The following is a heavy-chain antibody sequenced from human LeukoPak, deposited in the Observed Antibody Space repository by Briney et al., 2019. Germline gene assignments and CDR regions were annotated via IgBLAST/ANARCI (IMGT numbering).Heavy chain of an antibody. CDR1: GFTFSSYG. CDR2: ISYDGSNK. CDR3: ARPVSGAFDI. D-gene: IGHD1-14*01. Sequence: GGSLRLSCAASGFTFSSYGMHWVRQAPGKGLEWVAVISYDGSNKYYADSVKGRLSISRDNSKKTLYLQMNSLRAEDTAVYYCARPVSGAFDIWGQGKMVTVSS. V-gene: IGHV3-30*03. J-gene: IGHJ3*02.